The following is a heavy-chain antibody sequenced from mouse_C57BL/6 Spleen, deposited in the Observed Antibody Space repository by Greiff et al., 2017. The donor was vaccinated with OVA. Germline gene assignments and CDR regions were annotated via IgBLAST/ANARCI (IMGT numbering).Heavy chain of an antibody. Sequence: QVQLQQSGAELVRPGASVTLSCKASGYTFTDYEMHWVKQTPVHGLEWIGAIDPETGGTAYNQKFKGKAILTADKSSSTAYMELRSLTSEDSAVYYCTRSGGYYPWFAYWGQGTLVTVSA. CDR2: IDPETGGT. CDR1: GYTFTDYE. D-gene: IGHD2-3*01. V-gene: IGHV1-15*01. CDR3: TRSGGYYPWFAY. J-gene: IGHJ3*01.